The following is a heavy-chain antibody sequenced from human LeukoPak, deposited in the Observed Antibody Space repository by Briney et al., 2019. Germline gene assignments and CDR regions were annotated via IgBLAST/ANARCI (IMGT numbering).Heavy chain of an antibody. CDR2: INTDGSST. J-gene: IGHJ3*02. CDR3: ARDAAYCGGDCYLFDI. CDR1: GFTFSNYW. Sequence: GGSLRLSCAASGFTFSNYWMHWVRQAPGKGLVWVSRINTDGSSTTYADSVKGRFTISRDNAKNTLYLQMNSLRAEDTAVYYCARDAAYCGGDCYLFDIWGQGTMVTVSS. V-gene: IGHV3-74*01. D-gene: IGHD2-21*01.